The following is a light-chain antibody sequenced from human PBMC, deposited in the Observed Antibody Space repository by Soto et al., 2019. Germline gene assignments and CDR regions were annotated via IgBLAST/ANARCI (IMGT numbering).Light chain of an antibody. CDR1: QSLLYSSNNKNY. J-gene: IGKJ5*01. Sequence: DIVMTQSPDSLAVSLGERATINCKSSQSLLYSSNNKNYLTWYQQKPGQPPKLLIYWASTRESGVPDRFSGSGSGTDFTLTINSLQAEDVAVYYCQQYYGTPITFGQGTRLEI. V-gene: IGKV4-1*01. CDR2: WAS. CDR3: QQYYGTPIT.